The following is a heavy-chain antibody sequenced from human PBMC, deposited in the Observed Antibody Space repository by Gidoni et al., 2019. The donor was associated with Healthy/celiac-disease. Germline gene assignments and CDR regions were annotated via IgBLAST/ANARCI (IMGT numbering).Heavy chain of an antibody. CDR2: IIPIFGTA. CDR1: GGPFSSYA. Sequence: QVQLVQSGAGVKKPGSSVKVSCKASGGPFSSYAISWVRKAPGQGLEWMGGIIPIFGTANYAQKFQGRVTITADESTSTAYMELSSLRSEDTAVYYCARGRDYGDYAGMGYWGQGTLVTVSS. V-gene: IGHV1-69*01. CDR3: ARGRDYGDYAGMGY. J-gene: IGHJ4*02. D-gene: IGHD4-17*01.